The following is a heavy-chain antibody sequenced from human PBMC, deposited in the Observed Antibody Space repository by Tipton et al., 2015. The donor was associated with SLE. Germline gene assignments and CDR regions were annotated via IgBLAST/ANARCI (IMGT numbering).Heavy chain of an antibody. CDR3: AGEFTNSWRFDY. CDR2: IFYSGTT. D-gene: IGHD6-13*01. CDR1: GGSISRSSYY. V-gene: IGHV4-39*07. J-gene: IGHJ4*02. Sequence: TLSLTCTVSGGSISRSSYYWGWIRQPPGKGLEWIASIFYSGTTFHNPSLKSRVTISVDTSKNQFSLKLTSVTAADTALYYCAGEFTNSWRFDYWGQRTLVTVSS.